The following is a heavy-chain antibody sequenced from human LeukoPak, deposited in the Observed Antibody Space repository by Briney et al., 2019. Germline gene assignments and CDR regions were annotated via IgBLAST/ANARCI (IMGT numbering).Heavy chain of an antibody. V-gene: IGHV1-69*04. CDR1: GGTFSSYA. J-gene: IGHJ4*02. Sequence: GASVKVSCKASGGTFSSYAISWVRQAPGQGLEWMGRIIPILGIANYAQKFQGRVTITADESTSTAYMELSSLRSEDTAVYYCARHLHHDDFWSGYIDYWGQGSLLTISS. CDR2: IIPILGIA. D-gene: IGHD3-3*01. CDR3: ARHLHHDDFWSGYIDY.